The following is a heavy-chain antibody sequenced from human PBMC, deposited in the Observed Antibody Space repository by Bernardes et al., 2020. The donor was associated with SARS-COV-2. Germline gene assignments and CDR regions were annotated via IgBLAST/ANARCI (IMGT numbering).Heavy chain of an antibody. CDR2: IKSRTDGGTT. Sequence: GGSLRLSCAASGFTFSNAWMTWVRQAPGKGLEWVGRIKSRTDGGTTDYTAPVKGRFTISRDDSKNTVYLQMNSLKTEDTAVYYCTTDGLTGATPDGPSDYWGQGTLVSVSS. V-gene: IGHV3-15*01. CDR3: TTDGLTGATPDGPSDY. J-gene: IGHJ4*02. D-gene: IGHD2-8*02. CDR1: GFTFSNAW.